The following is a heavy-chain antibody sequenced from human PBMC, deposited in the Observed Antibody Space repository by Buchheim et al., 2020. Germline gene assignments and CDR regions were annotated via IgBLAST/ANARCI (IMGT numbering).Heavy chain of an antibody. J-gene: IGHJ6*02. CDR1: GSRFNSYW. V-gene: IGHV5-51*01. CDR3: AGHPDQNKYGMDV. D-gene: IGHD1/OR15-1a*01. CDR2: IYPGDSDT. Sequence: EVQLVQSGAEVKKPGESLKISCKGSGSRFNSYWIAWVRQMPGKGLEWMGIIYPGDSDTRYNPSFQGQVTISADKSMNTAYLQWSSLKASDTAIYYCAGHPDQNKYGMDVWGQGTT.